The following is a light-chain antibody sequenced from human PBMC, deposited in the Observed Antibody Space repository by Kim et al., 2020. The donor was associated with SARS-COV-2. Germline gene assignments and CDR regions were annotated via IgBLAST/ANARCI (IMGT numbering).Light chain of an antibody. CDR2: GAS. CDR1: QSVSSSY. V-gene: IGKV3-20*01. Sequence: EIVLTQSPGTLSLSPGERATLSCRASQSVSSSYLAWYQQKPGQAPRLLIYGASSRATGIPDRFSGSGSGTDFTLTISRLEPEDFAVYYCQQYGSSPRTFGQGTQVDLK. J-gene: IGKJ1*01. CDR3: QQYGSSPRT.